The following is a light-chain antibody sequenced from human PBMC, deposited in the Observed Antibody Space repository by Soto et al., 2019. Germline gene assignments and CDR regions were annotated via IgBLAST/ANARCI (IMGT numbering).Light chain of an antibody. CDR2: EVS. V-gene: IGLV2-14*01. Sequence: QSVLTQPASVSGSPGQSITISCTGTSSDVGYYNYVSWYQHHPGKVPKLMIYEVSNRPSGVSNRFSGSKSGNTASLTISGLLAEDEADYYCSSYTTSSTQVFGGGTKLTVL. J-gene: IGLJ3*02. CDR3: SSYTTSSTQV. CDR1: SSDVGYYNY.